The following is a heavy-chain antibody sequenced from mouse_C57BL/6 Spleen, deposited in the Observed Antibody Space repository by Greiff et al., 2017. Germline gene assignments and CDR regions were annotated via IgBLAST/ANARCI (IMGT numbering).Heavy chain of an antibody. J-gene: IGHJ2*01. CDR3: ARESTVVYFDY. Sequence: EVQVVESGGGLVKPGGSLKLSCAASGFTFSSYAMSWVRQTPEKRLEWVATISDGGSYTYYPDNVKGRFTISRDNAKNNLYLQMSHLKSEDTAMYYCARESTVVYFDYWGQGTTLTVSS. CDR2: ISDGGSYT. V-gene: IGHV5-4*01. CDR1: GFTFSSYA. D-gene: IGHD1-1*01.